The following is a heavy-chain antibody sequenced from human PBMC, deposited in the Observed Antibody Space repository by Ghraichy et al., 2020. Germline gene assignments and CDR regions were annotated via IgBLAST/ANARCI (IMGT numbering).Heavy chain of an antibody. J-gene: IGHJ6*02. V-gene: IGHV4-4*07. CDR3: ARDHCTSISCKAMDV. Sequence: SETLSLTCTVSGGSISSYYWSWIRQPAGKGLEWIGRIYTSGNSNYNPSLKSRVTMSVDTSKNQFSLKLTSVTAADTALYYCARDHCTSISCKAMDVWGQGTTVTVSS. CDR1: GGSISSYY. CDR2: IYTSGNS. D-gene: IGHD2-2*01.